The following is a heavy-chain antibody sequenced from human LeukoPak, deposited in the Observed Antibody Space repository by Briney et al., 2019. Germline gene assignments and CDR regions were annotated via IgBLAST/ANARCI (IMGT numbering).Heavy chain of an antibody. V-gene: IGHV1-18*01. J-gene: IGHJ4*02. Sequence: ASVKVSCKASGYTFTSYGIGWVRQAPGQGLEWMGWISSYNGNTNYAQKLQGRATMTTDTSTSTAYMELRSLRSDDTAVYYCARGSFPSDDILTGPFDNWGQGTLVTVSS. D-gene: IGHD3-9*01. CDR1: GYTFTSYG. CDR2: ISSYNGNT. CDR3: ARGSFPSDDILTGPFDN.